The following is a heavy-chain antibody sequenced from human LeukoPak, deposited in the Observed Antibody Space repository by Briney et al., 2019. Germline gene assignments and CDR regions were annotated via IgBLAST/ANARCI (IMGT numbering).Heavy chain of an antibody. D-gene: IGHD2-15*01. V-gene: IGHV4-59*08. CDR1: GGSISSYY. J-gene: IGHJ3*02. Sequence: SETLSLTCTVSGGSISSYYWSWIRQPPGKGLEWIGYIYYSGSTNYNPSLKSRVTISVDTSKNQFSLKLSSVTAADTAVYYCARLSLGYCSGGSCTDAFDIWGQGTMVTVSP. CDR2: IYYSGST. CDR3: ARLSLGYCSGGSCTDAFDI.